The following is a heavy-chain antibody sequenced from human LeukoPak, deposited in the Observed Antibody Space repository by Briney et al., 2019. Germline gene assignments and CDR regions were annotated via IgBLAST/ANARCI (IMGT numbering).Heavy chain of an antibody. V-gene: IGHV3-23*01. J-gene: IGHJ4*02. CDR1: GFTFTSYA. CDR3: AKDQLTTVTTSFDY. D-gene: IGHD4-11*01. CDR2: ISGSGVTT. Sequence: GGSLRLPCAASGFTFTSYAMSWVRQTPGKGLDWVSSISGSGVTTYYADSVKGRFTISRDNSKNTLYLQMNSLRAGDTAIYFCAKDQLTTVTTSFDYWGQGTLVTVSS.